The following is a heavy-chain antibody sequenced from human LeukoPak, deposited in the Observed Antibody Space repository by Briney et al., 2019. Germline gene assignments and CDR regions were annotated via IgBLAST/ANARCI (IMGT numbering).Heavy chain of an antibody. CDR1: GYTFTSYD. Sequence: GASVKVSCKASGYTFTSYDINWVRQATGQGLEWMGWMNPNSGNTGYAQKFQGRVTMTRNTSISTVYMELSSLRSEDTAVYYCARGPRITLIRGGQWYYYMDVWGKGTTVTISS. CDR2: MNPNSGNT. D-gene: IGHD3-10*01. V-gene: IGHV1-8*01. J-gene: IGHJ6*03. CDR3: ARGPRITLIRGGQWYYYMDV.